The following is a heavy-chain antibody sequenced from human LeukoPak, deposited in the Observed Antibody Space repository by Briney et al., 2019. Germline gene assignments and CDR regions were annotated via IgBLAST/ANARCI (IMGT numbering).Heavy chain of an antibody. CDR2: INPNSGGT. CDR3: ARGPGRLRYFDWPAGDLGY. D-gene: IGHD3-9*01. Sequence: GAPVKVSCKASGYTFTGYYMHWVRQAPGQGLEWMGWINPNSGGTNYAQKFQGRVTMTRDTSISTAYMELSRLRSDDTAVYYCARGPGRLRYFDWPAGDLGYWGQGTLVTVSS. V-gene: IGHV1-2*02. J-gene: IGHJ4*02. CDR1: GYTFTGYY.